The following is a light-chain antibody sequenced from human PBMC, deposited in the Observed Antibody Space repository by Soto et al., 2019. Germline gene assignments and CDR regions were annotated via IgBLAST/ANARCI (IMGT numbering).Light chain of an antibody. V-gene: IGKV3-20*01. CDR3: QQYGTSPLT. Sequence: EIVLTQSPGTLSLSPGERVTLSCRASQSVSSSYLAWYQQKPGQAPRLLIYGASSRATGIPDRFSGSGSGTDFTLTISRLEPDDFAVYYCQQYGTSPLTFGGRTKLEIK. J-gene: IGKJ4*01. CDR1: QSVSSSY. CDR2: GAS.